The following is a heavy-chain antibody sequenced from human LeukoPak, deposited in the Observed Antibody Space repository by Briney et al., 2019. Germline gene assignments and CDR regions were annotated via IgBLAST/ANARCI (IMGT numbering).Heavy chain of an antibody. CDR1: GFTFSSYS. CDR3: ARSLMGATTAFDI. D-gene: IGHD1-26*01. J-gene: IGHJ3*02. V-gene: IGHV3-21*01. CDR2: ISSSSSYI. Sequence: GGSLRLSCAASGFTFSSYSMSWVRQAPGKGLEWVSSISSSSSYIYYADSVKGRFTISRDNAKNSLYLQMNSLRAEDTAVYYCARSLMGATTAFDIWGKGTMVTVSS.